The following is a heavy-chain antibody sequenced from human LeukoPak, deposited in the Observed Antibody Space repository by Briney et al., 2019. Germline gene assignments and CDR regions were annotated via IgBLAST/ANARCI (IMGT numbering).Heavy chain of an antibody. Sequence: SVKVSCKASGGTFISYAISWVRQAPGQGLEWMGGIIPIFGTANYAQKFQGRVTITADESTSTAYMELSSLRSEDTAVYYCAREIQYYSGWLDPWGQGTLVTVSS. CDR2: IIPIFGTA. J-gene: IGHJ5*02. CDR3: AREIQYYSGWLDP. V-gene: IGHV1-69*13. D-gene: IGHD3-10*01. CDR1: GGTFISYA.